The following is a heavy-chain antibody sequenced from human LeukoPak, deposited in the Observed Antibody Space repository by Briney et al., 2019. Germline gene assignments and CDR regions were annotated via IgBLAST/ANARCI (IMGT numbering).Heavy chain of an antibody. CDR1: GGSFSGYY. J-gene: IGHJ5*02. CDR2: INHSGST. Sequence: KPSETLSLTCAVYGGSFSGYYWSWIRQPPGKGLEWIGEINHSGSTNYNPSLKRRGTISVGTSKNQFSLKLSSVTAADTAVYYCARVVTYYYDSSGYYYPLSHSSWFDPWGQGTLVTVSS. V-gene: IGHV4-34*01. CDR3: ARVVTYYYDSSGYYYPLSHSSWFDP. D-gene: IGHD3-22*01.